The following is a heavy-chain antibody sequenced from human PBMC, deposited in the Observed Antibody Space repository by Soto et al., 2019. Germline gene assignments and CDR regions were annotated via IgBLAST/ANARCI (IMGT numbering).Heavy chain of an antibody. CDR3: ARDLGFGELGEGGY. CDR1: GGTFSSYA. J-gene: IGHJ4*02. Sequence: QVQLVQSGAEVKKPGSSVKVSCKASGGTFSSYAISWVRQAPGQGLEWMGGIIPIFGTANYAQKFQGRVTITADESTSTAYMELSSLRSKDTGVYYCARDLGFGELGEGGYWGQGTLVTVSS. D-gene: IGHD3-10*01. V-gene: IGHV1-69*12. CDR2: IIPIFGTA.